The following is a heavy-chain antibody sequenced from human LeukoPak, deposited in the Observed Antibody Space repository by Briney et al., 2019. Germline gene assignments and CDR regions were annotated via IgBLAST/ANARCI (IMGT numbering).Heavy chain of an antibody. V-gene: IGHV1-2*02. Sequence: GASVKVSCKASGYTFTGYYMHWVRQAPGQGLEWMGWINPNSGGTNYAQKFQGRVTMTRDTSISTAYMELRSLKSDDTAVYYCARDGVSTWYQGDIDYWGQGTLVTISS. J-gene: IGHJ4*02. D-gene: IGHD6-13*01. CDR2: INPNSGGT. CDR1: GYTFTGYY. CDR3: ARDGVSTWYQGDIDY.